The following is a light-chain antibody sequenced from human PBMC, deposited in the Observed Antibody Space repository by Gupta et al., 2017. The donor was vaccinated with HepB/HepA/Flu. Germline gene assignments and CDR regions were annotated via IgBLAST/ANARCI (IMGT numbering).Light chain of an antibody. CDR2: GDS. Sequence: IVLTQSPGTMSLFAGETATLSCRASQRLSTYSLAWYQQRPGQAPRLLTYGDSKRASGIPDRFTGRGFGSDFSLTIRRLESEDFAVYFCQQYDTSPPSFGGGTRVEIK. V-gene: IGKV3-20*01. J-gene: IGKJ4*02. CDR1: QRLSTYS. CDR3: QQYDTSPPS.